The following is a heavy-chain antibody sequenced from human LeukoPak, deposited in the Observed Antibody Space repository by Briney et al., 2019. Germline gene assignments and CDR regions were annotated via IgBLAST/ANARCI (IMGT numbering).Heavy chain of an antibody. CDR2: IYYSGST. Sequence: PSETLSLTCTVSGGPVSSGSYYWSWIRQPPGKGLEWIGYIYYSGSTNYNPSLKSRVTISVDTSKNQFSLKLSSVTAADTAVYYCARDDTPQRGYSYGYFDYWGQGTLVTVSS. D-gene: IGHD5-18*01. CDR1: GGPVSSGSYY. J-gene: IGHJ4*02. CDR3: ARDDTPQRGYSYGYFDY. V-gene: IGHV4-61*01.